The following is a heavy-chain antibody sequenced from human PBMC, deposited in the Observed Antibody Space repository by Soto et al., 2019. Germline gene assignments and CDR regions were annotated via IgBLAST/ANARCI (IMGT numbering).Heavy chain of an antibody. J-gene: IGHJ4*02. CDR1: VFTFSIYS. CDR2: ISGGGDST. D-gene: IGHD6-13*01. Sequence: PWGALRVSCASSVFTFSIYSMSWVRQAPGKGLGWVSVISGGGDSTYYADSVKGRFTISRDNSKNTLYLQMSSLRAEDTAVYYCAKDRESSWEGPSWGQGTMVTVSS. V-gene: IGHV3-23*01. CDR3: AKDRESSWEGPS.